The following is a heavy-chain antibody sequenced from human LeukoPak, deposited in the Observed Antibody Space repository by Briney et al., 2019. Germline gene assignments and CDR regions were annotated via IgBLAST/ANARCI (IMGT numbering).Heavy chain of an antibody. V-gene: IGHV1-46*01. Sequence: ASVKVSCKASGYTFTSYHMHWVRQAPGQGLEWMGIINPSGCTTNYAQKFRGRVTMSRDMSTSTAYMELRSLRSDDTAVYYCARRRRDDYNSHFDYWGQGTLVTVSS. J-gene: IGHJ4*02. CDR1: GYTFTSYH. CDR3: ARRRRDDYNSHFDY. CDR2: INPSGCTT. D-gene: IGHD5-24*01.